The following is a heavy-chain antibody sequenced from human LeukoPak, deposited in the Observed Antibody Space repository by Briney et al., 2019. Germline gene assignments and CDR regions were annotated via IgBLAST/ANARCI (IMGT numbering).Heavy chain of an antibody. CDR1: GGSFSGYY. J-gene: IGHJ4*02. D-gene: IGHD3-10*01. Sequence: SETLSLTCAVYGGSFSGYYWGWIRQPPGKGLEGIGEINHSGSTNYNPSLKSRVTISVDTSKNQFSLKLSSVTAADTAVYYCARGNPPDMVRETFDYWGQGTLVTVSS. V-gene: IGHV4-34*01. CDR3: ARGNPPDMVRETFDY. CDR2: INHSGST.